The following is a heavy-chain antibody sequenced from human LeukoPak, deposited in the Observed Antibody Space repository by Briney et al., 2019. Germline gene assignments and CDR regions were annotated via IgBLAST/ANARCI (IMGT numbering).Heavy chain of an antibody. CDR3: ARLYDGSGYSHFDY. V-gene: IGHV5-51*01. Sequence: GESLKISCKGSGYSFTTYWIGWVRQMPGKGLEWMGIIYPGDSDTRYSPSFQGQVTISADKSFTTAYLQWSSLKASDTAIYYCARLYDGSGYSHFDYWGQGTLVTVSS. J-gene: IGHJ4*02. CDR1: GYSFTTYW. CDR2: IYPGDSDT. D-gene: IGHD3-22*01.